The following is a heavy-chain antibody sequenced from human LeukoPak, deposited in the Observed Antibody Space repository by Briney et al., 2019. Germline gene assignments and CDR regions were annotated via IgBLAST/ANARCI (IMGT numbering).Heavy chain of an antibody. D-gene: IGHD4-23*01. Sequence: GGSLRLSCAASGFTFENYWMSWVRQAPGKGLEWVANMKEDVSNKSYVVSVKGRFTTSRDNATNSLSLQMSSLRVEDTAVYYCTRKLSPPYYWGQGTLVTVSS. J-gene: IGHJ4*02. CDR2: MKEDVSNK. CDR3: TRKLSPPYY. V-gene: IGHV3-7*01. CDR1: GFTFENYW.